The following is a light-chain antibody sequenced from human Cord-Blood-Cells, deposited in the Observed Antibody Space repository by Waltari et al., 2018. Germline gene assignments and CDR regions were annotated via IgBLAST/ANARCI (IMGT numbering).Light chain of an antibody. J-gene: IGLJ1*01. Sequence: SYELTQPPSVSVSPGQTASITCSGDKLGDKYACWYQQKPGQSPVLGIDKDSKRPSGIPERFSGSNSGNTATLTISGTQAMDEADYYWQAWDSSYVFGTGTKVTVL. V-gene: IGLV3-1*01. CDR2: KDS. CDR3: QAWDSSYV. CDR1: KLGDKY.